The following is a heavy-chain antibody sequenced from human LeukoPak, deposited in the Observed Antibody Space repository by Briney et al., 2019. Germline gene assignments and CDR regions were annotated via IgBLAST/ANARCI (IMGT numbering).Heavy chain of an antibody. CDR2: ISRTSIYM. Sequence: GGSLRLSCAASGFTFSSYEMNWVRQAPGKGLEWVSSISRTSIYMYYADSVKGRFTISRDNAKKSLYLQMNSLRAEDTAVYYCARHRTIYYDSSGYWVWGQGTLVTVSS. CDR3: ARHRTIYYDSSGYWV. CDR1: GFTFSSYE. V-gene: IGHV3-21*01. J-gene: IGHJ4*02. D-gene: IGHD3-22*01.